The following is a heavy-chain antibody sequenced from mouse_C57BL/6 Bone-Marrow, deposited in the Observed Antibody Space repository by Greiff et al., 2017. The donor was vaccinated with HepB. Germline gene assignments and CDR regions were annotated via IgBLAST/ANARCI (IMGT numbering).Heavy chain of an antibody. CDR2: IDPEDGET. D-gene: IGHD2-12*01. Sequence: EVQRVESGAELVKPGASVKLSCTASGFNIKDYYMHWVKQRTEQGLEWIGRIDPEDGETKYAPKFQGKATITADTSSNTAYLQLSSLTSEDTAVYYCARYGGFGAYDGPWFAYWGQGTLVTVSA. CDR1: GFNIKDYY. CDR3: ARYGGFGAYDGPWFAY. V-gene: IGHV14-2*01. J-gene: IGHJ3*01.